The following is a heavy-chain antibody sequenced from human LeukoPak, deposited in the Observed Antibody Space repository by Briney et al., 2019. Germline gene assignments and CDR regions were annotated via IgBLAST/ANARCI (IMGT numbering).Heavy chain of an antibody. CDR3: AKDSPHDYVWANYKLGWFFDY. CDR1: GFTFSSYG. Sequence: GGSLRLSCAASGFTFSSYGMHWVRQAPGRGLEWVAVISYDGSNKYYADSVKGRFTISRDNSKNTLYLQMNSLRAEDTAVYYCAKDSPHDYVWANYKLGWFFDYWGQGTLVTVSS. D-gene: IGHD3-16*01. V-gene: IGHV3-30*18. J-gene: IGHJ4*02. CDR2: ISYDGSNK.